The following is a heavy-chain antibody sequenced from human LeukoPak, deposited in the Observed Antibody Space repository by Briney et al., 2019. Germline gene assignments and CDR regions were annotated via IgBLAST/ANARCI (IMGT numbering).Heavy chain of an antibody. J-gene: IGHJ4*02. CDR2: ISYDGSDK. CDR1: GFTFSSYA. V-gene: IGHV3-30-3*01. Sequence: GGSLRLSCAASGFTFSSYAMHWVRQAPGKGLEWVAVISYDGSDKYYADSVTGRFTISRDNSKNTLYLQMNSLRAEDTAVYYCARDPRYYYDSSGYDFYFDYWGQGTLVTVSS. CDR3: ARDPRYYYDSSGYDFYFDY. D-gene: IGHD3-22*01.